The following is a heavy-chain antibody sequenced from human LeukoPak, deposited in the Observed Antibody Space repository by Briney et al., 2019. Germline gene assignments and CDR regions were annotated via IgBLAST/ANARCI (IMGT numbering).Heavy chain of an antibody. V-gene: IGHV3-30*02. J-gene: IGHJ4*02. D-gene: IGHD5-12*01. CDR2: IRYDGSNK. CDR1: GFTFSSYG. Sequence: GGSLRLSCTASGFTFSSYGMHWVRQAPGKGLEWVAFIRYDGSNKYYADSVKGRFTISRDNSKNTLYLQMNSLRAEDTAVYYCAKDRSWASGYNHPGYWGQGTLVTVSS. CDR3: AKDRSWASGYNHPGY.